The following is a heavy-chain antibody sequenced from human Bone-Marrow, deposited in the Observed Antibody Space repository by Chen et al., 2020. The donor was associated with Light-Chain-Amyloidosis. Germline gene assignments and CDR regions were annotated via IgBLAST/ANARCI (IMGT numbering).Heavy chain of an antibody. V-gene: IGHV4-34*01. CDR3: ARSRPFYGSGSYYTLWWFDP. CDR2: INHSGST. D-gene: IGHD3-10*01. J-gene: IGHJ5*02. CDR1: GGSFSGYY. Sequence: QVQLQQWGAGLLKPSETLSLTCAVYGGSFSGYYWSWIRQPPGKGLEWIGEINHSGSTNYNPSLKSRVTISVDTSKNQFSLKLSSVTAADTAVYYCARSRPFYGSGSYYTLWWFDPWGKGTLVTVSS.